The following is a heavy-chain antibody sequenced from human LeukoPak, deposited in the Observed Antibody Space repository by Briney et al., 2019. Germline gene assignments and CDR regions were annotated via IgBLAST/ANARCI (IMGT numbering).Heavy chain of an antibody. V-gene: IGHV4-34*01. J-gene: IGHJ4*02. Sequence: PSETLSLTCAVYGGSFSGYYWGWIRQPPGKGLEWIGEINHSGSTNYNPSLKSRVTISVDTSKNQFSLKLSSVTAADTAVYYCARLGSSWYPRFDYWGQGTLVTVSS. CDR1: GGSFSGYY. CDR2: INHSGST. CDR3: ARLGSSWYPRFDY. D-gene: IGHD6-13*01.